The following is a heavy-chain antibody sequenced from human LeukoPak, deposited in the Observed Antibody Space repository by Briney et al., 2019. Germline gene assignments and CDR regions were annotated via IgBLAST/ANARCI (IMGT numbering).Heavy chain of an antibody. D-gene: IGHD5-24*01. CDR3: AATAKRGDGLYFDY. Sequence: ASVKVSCKASGGTFSSYAISWVRQAPGQGLEWMGGIIPIFGTANYAQKFQGRDTITTDESTSTAYMELSSLRSEDTAVYYCAATAKRGDGLYFDYWGQGTLVTVSS. CDR2: IIPIFGTA. CDR1: GGTFSSYA. J-gene: IGHJ4*02. V-gene: IGHV1-69*05.